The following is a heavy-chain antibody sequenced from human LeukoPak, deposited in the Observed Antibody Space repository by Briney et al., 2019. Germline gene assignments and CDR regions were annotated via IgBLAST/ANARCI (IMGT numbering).Heavy chain of an antibody. J-gene: IGHJ4*02. Sequence: GASVTVSFKASGYTFTVYYMHWVRQAPGQGLEWMGWINPNSGGTNYAQKFQGRVTMTRDTSISTAYMELSRLRSDDTAVYYCARGRDTAMVTSVYFDYWGQGTLVTVSS. CDR3: ARGRDTAMVTSVYFDY. V-gene: IGHV1-2*02. CDR1: GYTFTVYY. CDR2: INPNSGGT. D-gene: IGHD5-18*01.